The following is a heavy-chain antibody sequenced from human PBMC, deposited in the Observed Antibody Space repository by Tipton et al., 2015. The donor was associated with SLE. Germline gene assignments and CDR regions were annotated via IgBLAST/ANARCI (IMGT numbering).Heavy chain of an antibody. CDR2: ISYDGSNK. J-gene: IGHJ4*02. Sequence: SLRLSCAASGIGFSSFAMHWVRQAPGMGLEWVAVISYDGSNKHYADSVKGRFTISRDNAKNSLYLQMNSLRAEDTAVYYCATAILWFRELDYWGQGTLVTVSS. CDR3: ATAILWFRELDY. V-gene: IGHV3-30*04. D-gene: IGHD3-10*01. CDR1: GIGFSSFA.